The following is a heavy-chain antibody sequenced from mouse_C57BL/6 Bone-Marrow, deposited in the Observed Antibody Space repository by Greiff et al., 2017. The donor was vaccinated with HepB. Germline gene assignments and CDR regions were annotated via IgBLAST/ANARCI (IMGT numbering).Heavy chain of an antibody. V-gene: IGHV2-5*01. CDR1: GFSLTSYG. D-gene: IGHD1-1*01. Sequence: VQLQESGPGLVQPSQSLSITCTVSGFSLTSYGVHWVRQSPGKGLEWLGVIWRGGSTDYNAAFMSRLSITKDNSKSQVFFKMNSLQADDTAIYYCAKTGIGYGTLYAMDYWGQGTSVTVSS. CDR2: IWRGGST. J-gene: IGHJ4*01. CDR3: AKTGIGYGTLYAMDY.